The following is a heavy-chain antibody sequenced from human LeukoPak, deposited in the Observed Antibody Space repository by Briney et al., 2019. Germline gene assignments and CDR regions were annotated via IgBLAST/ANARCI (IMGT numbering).Heavy chain of an antibody. CDR3: ARGRLIDY. J-gene: IGHJ4*02. V-gene: IGHV3-7*01. CDR1: GFTVSRNY. Sequence: PGGSLRLSCAASGFTVSRNYMSSVRQAPGKGLEWVATIKEDGSEKFYVDSVKGRFTISKDNAKNSLSLQMNSLRAEDTAVYYCARGRLIDYWGQGTLVTVSS. CDR2: IKEDGSEK. D-gene: IGHD6-25*01.